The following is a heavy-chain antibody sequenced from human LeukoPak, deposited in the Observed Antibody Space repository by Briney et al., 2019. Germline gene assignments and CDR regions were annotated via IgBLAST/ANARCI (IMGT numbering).Heavy chain of an antibody. CDR3: TTIKRGNIFGYFDF. Sequence: DTLSLTFTEIGGPMTTQDCGSSRQPQGKKKEWIGYVFDSGRTKENPSLKSRVTLSADTSKNQLSLRLSSVTAADTAVYYCTTIKRGNIFGYFDFWGQGILVTVYS. V-gene: IGHV4-59*07. D-gene: IGHD5-18*01. CDR2: VFDSGRT. J-gene: IGHJ4*02. CDR1: GGPMTTQD.